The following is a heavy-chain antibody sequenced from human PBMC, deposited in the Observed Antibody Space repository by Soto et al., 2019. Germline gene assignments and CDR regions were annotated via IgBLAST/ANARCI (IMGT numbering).Heavy chain of an antibody. V-gene: IGHV3-15*01. CDR1: GFTFSNAW. Sequence: GGSLRLSCAASGFTFSNAWMSWVRQAPGKGLEWVGRIKSKTDGGTTDYAAPVKGRFTISRDDSKNTLYLQMNSLKTEDTAVYYCTTAGSSSLPYYYYGMDVWGQGTTVTVSS. J-gene: IGHJ6*02. D-gene: IGHD1-26*01. CDR3: TTAGSSSLPYYYYGMDV. CDR2: IKSKTDGGTT.